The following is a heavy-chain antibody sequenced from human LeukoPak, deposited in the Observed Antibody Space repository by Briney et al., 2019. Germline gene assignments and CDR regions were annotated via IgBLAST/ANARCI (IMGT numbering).Heavy chain of an antibody. Sequence: GGSLRLSCAASGFTFSSYAMSWVRQAPGKGLEWVSAISGSGGSTYYADSVRGRFTISRDNSKNTLYLQMNSLRAEDTAVYYCAKESEIAVAGGGYFQHWGQGTLVTVSS. CDR2: ISGSGGST. CDR1: GFTFSSYA. J-gene: IGHJ1*01. V-gene: IGHV3-23*01. CDR3: AKESEIAVAGGGYFQH. D-gene: IGHD6-19*01.